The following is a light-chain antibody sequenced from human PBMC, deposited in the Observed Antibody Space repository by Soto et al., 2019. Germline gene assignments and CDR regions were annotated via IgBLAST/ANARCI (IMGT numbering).Light chain of an antibody. Sequence: QSALTQPASVSGSPGQSITISCTGTSGDVGSYDLVSWYQQPPGKAPKLMIYEVTKRPSGVSDRFSGSKSGNTASLTISGLQAEDEANYYCRSYAGSSTVIFGGGTKVTVL. J-gene: IGLJ2*01. CDR1: SGDVGSYDL. CDR2: EVT. CDR3: RSYAGSSTVI. V-gene: IGLV2-23*02.